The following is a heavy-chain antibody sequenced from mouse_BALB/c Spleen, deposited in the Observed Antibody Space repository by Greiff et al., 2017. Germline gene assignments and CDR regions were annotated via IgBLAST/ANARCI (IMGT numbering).Heavy chain of an antibody. CDR2: ISYSGST. D-gene: IGHD2-2*01. CDR3: ARWGYGNYAMDY. J-gene: IGHJ4*01. V-gene: IGHV3-8*02. CDR1: GDSITSGY. Sequence: EVKVEESGPSLVKPSQTLSLTCSVTGDSITSGYWNWIRKFPGNKLEYMGYISYSGSTYYNPSLKSRISITRDTSKNQYYLQLNSVTTEDTATYYCARWGYGNYAMDYWGQGTSVTVSS.